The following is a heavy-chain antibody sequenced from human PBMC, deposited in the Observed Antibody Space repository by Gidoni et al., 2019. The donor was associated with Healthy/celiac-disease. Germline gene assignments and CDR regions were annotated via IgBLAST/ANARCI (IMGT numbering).Heavy chain of an antibody. Sequence: QVQLAESGGGVAQPGRSLCLSCAAAGLTVSSYGMHWVRQAPGKGLEWVAVISYDGSNKYYADSVKGRFTISRDNSKNTLYLQMNSLRAEDTAVYYCAKGRGLGVALRFSMNDYYMDVWGKGTTVTVSS. CDR3: AKGRGLGVALRFSMNDYYMDV. V-gene: IGHV3-30*18. CDR1: GLTVSSYG. D-gene: IGHD3-10*01. J-gene: IGHJ6*03. CDR2: ISYDGSNK.